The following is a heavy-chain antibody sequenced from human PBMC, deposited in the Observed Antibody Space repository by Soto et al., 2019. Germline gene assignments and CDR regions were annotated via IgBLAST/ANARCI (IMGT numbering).Heavy chain of an antibody. CDR3: ARGFTEPPFNWKFDY. CDR2: IRSKGYGGTT. CDR1: GFSIGDYA. Sequence: GGSLRLSCTTSGFSIGDYAMSWVRQAPGKGLEWVGFIRSKGYGGTTEYAASVQGRFTISRDRSKSIAYLQMNSLKTEDTAVYYCARGFTEPPFNWKFDYWGQGTLVTVSS. J-gene: IGHJ4*02. D-gene: IGHD1-20*01. V-gene: IGHV3-49*04.